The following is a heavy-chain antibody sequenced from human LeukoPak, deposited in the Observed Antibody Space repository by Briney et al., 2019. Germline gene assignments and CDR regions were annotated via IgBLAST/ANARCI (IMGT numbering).Heavy chain of an antibody. J-gene: IGHJ4*02. CDR2: IYPGDSGT. CDR3: ARLTQTDIVVVPADPPYFDY. Sequence: GESLKISCKGSGYSFTSYWIGWVRQMPGKGLEWMGIIYPGDSGTRYSPSFQGQVTISADKSISTAYLQWSSLKASDTAMYYCARLTQTDIVVVPADPPYFDYWGQGTLVTVSS. V-gene: IGHV5-51*01. D-gene: IGHD2-2*01. CDR1: GYSFTSYW.